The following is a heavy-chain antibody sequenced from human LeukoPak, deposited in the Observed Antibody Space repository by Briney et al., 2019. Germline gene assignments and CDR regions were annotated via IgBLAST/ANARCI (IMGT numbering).Heavy chain of an antibody. J-gene: IGHJ4*02. Sequence: GESLKISCKGSGYSFSSYWITWVRQMPGKGLEWMGRIDPSDSYTNYSPSFQGRVTISADKSISTAYLQWSSLKASDTAVYCCARHVPYTSSWYFDYWGQGTLVTVSS. V-gene: IGHV5-10-1*01. CDR2: IDPSDSYT. D-gene: IGHD6-13*01. CDR3: ARHVPYTSSWYFDY. CDR1: GYSFSSYW.